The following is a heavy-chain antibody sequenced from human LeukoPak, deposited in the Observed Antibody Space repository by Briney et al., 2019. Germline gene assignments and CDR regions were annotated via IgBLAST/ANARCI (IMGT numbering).Heavy chain of an antibody. D-gene: IGHD3-10*01. CDR1: GYTFTSYD. CDR3: ARVLYGGRKTMVRGVSLLGY. Sequence: ASVKVSCKASGYTFTSYDINWVRQATGQGLEWMGWMNPNSGNTGYAQKLQGRVTMTRNTSISTAYMELSSLRSEDAAAYYCARVLYGGRKTMVRGVSLLGYWGQGTLVTVSS. J-gene: IGHJ4*02. CDR2: MNPNSGNT. V-gene: IGHV1-8*01.